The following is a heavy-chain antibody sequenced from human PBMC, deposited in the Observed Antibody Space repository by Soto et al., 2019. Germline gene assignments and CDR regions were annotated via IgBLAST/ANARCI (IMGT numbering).Heavy chain of an antibody. V-gene: IGHV1-69*01. Sequence: SVKVSCTASGGPFSSYAIIWVRQAPGQGLEWMGGIIPIFGTANYAQKFQGRVTITADESTSTAYMELSSLRSEDTAVYYCARERSYLYDSSGYFDYWGQGTLVTVSS. CDR1: GGPFSSYA. CDR3: ARERSYLYDSSGYFDY. D-gene: IGHD3-22*01. CDR2: IIPIFGTA. J-gene: IGHJ4*02.